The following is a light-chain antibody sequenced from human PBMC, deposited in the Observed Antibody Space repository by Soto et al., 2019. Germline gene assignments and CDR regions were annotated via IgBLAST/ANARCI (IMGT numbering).Light chain of an antibody. J-gene: IGKJ3*01. Sequence: EIVLTQSPATLSLSPGERAPLYCRASQSVSSYLAWYQQKPGQAPRLLIYDASNRATGIPARFSGSGSGTDFTLTISSLEPEDFAVYYCQQRSNWPPLFTFGPGTKVDIK. CDR2: DAS. CDR1: QSVSSY. V-gene: IGKV3-11*01. CDR3: QQRSNWPPLFT.